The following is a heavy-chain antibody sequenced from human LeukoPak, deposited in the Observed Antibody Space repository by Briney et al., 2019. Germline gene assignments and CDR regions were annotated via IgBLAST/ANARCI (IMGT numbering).Heavy chain of an antibody. Sequence: GGSLRLSCAASGFTLSTYWMTWVRQAPGKGLEWVANRKQDGSEKYYVDSVKGRFTISRDNAKKLLYLQMNSLRVEDTAVYYCARDRGSSGRLGRFDNWGQGTLVTVSP. CDR2: RKQDGSEK. J-gene: IGHJ4*02. D-gene: IGHD6-19*01. V-gene: IGHV3-7*01. CDR1: GFTLSTYW. CDR3: ARDRGSSGRLGRFDN.